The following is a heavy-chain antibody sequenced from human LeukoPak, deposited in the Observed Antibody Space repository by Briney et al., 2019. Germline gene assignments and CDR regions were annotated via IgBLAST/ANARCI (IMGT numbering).Heavy chain of an antibody. CDR3: ARGRSGGDWFDS. CDR2: NHYTGST. D-gene: IGHD3-10*01. CDR1: GGSISTYY. J-gene: IGHJ5*01. V-gene: IGHV4-59*01. Sequence: SETLSLTCTVFGGSISTYYWTWIRQPPGRGLEWIGYNHYTGSTNHNPSLKSRVTMSVDTSKNQFSLKLSSVTAADTAVYYCARGRSGGDWFDSWGQGTLVTVSS.